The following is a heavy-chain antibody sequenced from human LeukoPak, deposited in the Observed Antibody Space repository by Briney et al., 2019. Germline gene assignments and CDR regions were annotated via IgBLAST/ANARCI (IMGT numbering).Heavy chain of an antibody. Sequence: GESLKISCEGSGYSFTSYWIAWVRQMPGKGLEWMGIIYPGDSDTRYSPSFQGQVTISADKSISTAYLQWSSLKASDTAMYYCARRSTAAGPYFDYWGQGTPVTVSS. CDR3: ARRSTAAGPYFDY. CDR2: IYPGDSDT. J-gene: IGHJ4*02. CDR1: GYSFTSYW. D-gene: IGHD6-13*01. V-gene: IGHV5-51*01.